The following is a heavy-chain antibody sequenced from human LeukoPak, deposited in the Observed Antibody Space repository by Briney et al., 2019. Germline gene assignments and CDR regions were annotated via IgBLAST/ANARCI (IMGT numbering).Heavy chain of an antibody. CDR1: ELTFSSYG. CDR2: ISYDGSNK. CDR3: AKDGPHYYGSGSFYNNYYGMDV. V-gene: IGHV3-30*18. D-gene: IGHD3-10*01. J-gene: IGHJ6*02. Sequence: PGGSLRLSCAASELTFSSYGMHWVRQAPGKGLEWVAVISYDGSNKYYVDSVKGRFTISRDNSKNTLYLQMNSLRAEDTAVYYCAKDGPHYYGSGSFYNNYYGMDVWGQGTTVTVSS.